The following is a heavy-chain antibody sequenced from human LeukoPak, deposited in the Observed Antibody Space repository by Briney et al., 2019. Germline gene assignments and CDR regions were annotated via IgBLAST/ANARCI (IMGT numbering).Heavy chain of an antibody. J-gene: IGHJ4*02. Sequence: SETLSLTCTVSGGSINLYYWSWIRQPPGKGLEWIGYFYDTRSPKYNPSLARRVTISVDMSKKQFSLNISSVTTADTAVYYCARGRGSLTYWGQGTLATVSS. V-gene: IGHV4-59*01. D-gene: IGHD3-10*01. CDR3: ARGRGSLTY. CDR2: FYDTRSP. CDR1: GGSINLYY.